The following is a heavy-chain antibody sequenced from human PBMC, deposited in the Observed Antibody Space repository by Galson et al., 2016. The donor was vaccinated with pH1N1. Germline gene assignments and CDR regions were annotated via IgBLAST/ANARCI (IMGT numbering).Heavy chain of an antibody. CDR3: ARLDYGDYSGYFEY. V-gene: IGHV2-70*01. D-gene: IGHD4-17*01. J-gene: IGHJ4*03. CDR1: GFSLSTSGMC. Sequence: PALVKPTQTLTLTCTFSGFSLSTSGMCVSWIRQPPGKALEWLALIDWDDDKYYSTSLKTRLTISKDTSKNQVVLTMTNMDPVDTATYYCARLDYGDYSGYFEYWGQGTTVTVSS. CDR2: IDWDDDK.